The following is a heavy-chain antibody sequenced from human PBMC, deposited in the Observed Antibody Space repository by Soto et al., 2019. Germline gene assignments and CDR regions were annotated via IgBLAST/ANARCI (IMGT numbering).Heavy chain of an antibody. D-gene: IGHD3-3*01. CDR1: GYTFTGYY. J-gene: IGHJ5*02. CDR3: ARDGQYYDFWSGYAPNNWFDP. Sequence: GASVKFSCKASGYTFTGYYMHWVRQAPGQGLERMGWINPNSGGTNYAQKFQGWVTMTRDTSISTAYMELSRLRSDDTAVYYCARDGQYYDFWSGYAPNNWFDPWGQGTLVTVS. V-gene: IGHV1-2*04. CDR2: INPNSGGT.